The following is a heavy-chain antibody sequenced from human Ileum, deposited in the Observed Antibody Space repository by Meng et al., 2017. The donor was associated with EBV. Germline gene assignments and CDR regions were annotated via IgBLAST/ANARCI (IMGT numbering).Heavy chain of an antibody. J-gene: IGHJ4*02. CDR2: ISSTGSTT. D-gene: IGHD6-13*01. V-gene: IGHV3-11*01. CDR1: GFTFSNYY. Sequence: QVRLVASGGGLVKPGGSLRRSCAASGFTFSNYYMNWIRQAPGKGLEWVSFISSTGSTTYYADSVKGRFTVSRDNAKNSLFLQMHSLRAEDTAVYYCVYSSSFHWGQGTLVTVSS. CDR3: VYSSSFH.